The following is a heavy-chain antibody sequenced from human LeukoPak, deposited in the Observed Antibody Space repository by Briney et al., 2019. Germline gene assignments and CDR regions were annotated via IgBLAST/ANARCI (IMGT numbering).Heavy chain of an antibody. V-gene: IGHV1-2*02. CDR2: INPNSGGT. CDR3: ARDRSPYGDLQYFDY. CDR1: GYTFTGYY. D-gene: IGHD4-17*01. Sequence: GASVKVSCKASGYTFTGYYMHWVRQAPGQGLEWMGWINPNSGGTNYAQKFQGRVTMTRDTSISTAYMELSRLRSDDTAVYYCARDRSPYGDLQYFDYWGQGTLVTVSS. J-gene: IGHJ4*02.